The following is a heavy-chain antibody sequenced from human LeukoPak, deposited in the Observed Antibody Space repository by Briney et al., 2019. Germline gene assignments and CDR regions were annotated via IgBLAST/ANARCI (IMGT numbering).Heavy chain of an antibody. J-gene: IGHJ3*02. CDR1: GFTVSSNY. D-gene: IGHD6-13*01. CDR2: IYSGGST. Sequence: GGSLRLSCAASGFTVSSNYMTWVRQAPGKGLEWVSIIYSGGSTYYADSVKGRFTISRDNSKNTLYLQMNSLRAEDTAVYYCASPLGSSWYDAFDIWGQGTMVIVSS. CDR3: ASPLGSSWYDAFDI. V-gene: IGHV3-66*01.